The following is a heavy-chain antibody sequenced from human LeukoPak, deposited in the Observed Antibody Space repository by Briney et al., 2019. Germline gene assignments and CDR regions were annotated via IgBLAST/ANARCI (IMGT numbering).Heavy chain of an antibody. D-gene: IGHD6-13*01. CDR2: INSDGSST. CDR3: SSSGSRWDYFDY. J-gene: IGHJ4*02. V-gene: IGHV3-74*01. Sequence: GGSLRLSCAASGFTFSSYWMHWVRQAPGKGLVWVSRINSDGSSTSYADSVKGRFTFSRDNAKNTLYLQMNSLKTEDTAVYYCSSSGSRWDYFDYWGQGALVTVSS. CDR1: GFTFSSYW.